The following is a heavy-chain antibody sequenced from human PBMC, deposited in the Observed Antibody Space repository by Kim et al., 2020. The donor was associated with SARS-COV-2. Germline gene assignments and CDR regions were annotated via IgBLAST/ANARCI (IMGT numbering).Heavy chain of an antibody. Sequence: GGSLRLSCAASGFTFSSYGMHWVRQAPGKGLEWVAVISYDGSNKYYADSVKGRFTISRDNSKNTLYLQMNSVRAEDTAVYYCAKAHQTYDSSGYYSAAFDYWGQGTLVTVSS. CDR1: GFTFSSYG. D-gene: IGHD3-22*01. V-gene: IGHV3-30*18. CDR2: ISYDGSNK. J-gene: IGHJ4*02. CDR3: AKAHQTYDSSGYYSAAFDY.